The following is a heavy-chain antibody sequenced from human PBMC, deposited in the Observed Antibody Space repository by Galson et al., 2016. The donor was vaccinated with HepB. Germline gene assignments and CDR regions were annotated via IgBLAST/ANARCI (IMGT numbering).Heavy chain of an antibody. Sequence: SLRLSCAASGFTFSSYAMTWVRQAPGKGLQWVSAISATGGTTYYGESVKGRFTISRDNSKNTLYLQKNSLRPEDTAVYYCARADYGDYVAFFDYWGQGTLVTVSS. CDR1: GFTFSSYA. J-gene: IGHJ4*02. CDR2: ISATGGTT. CDR3: ARADYGDYVAFFDY. V-gene: IGHV3-23*01. D-gene: IGHD4-17*01.